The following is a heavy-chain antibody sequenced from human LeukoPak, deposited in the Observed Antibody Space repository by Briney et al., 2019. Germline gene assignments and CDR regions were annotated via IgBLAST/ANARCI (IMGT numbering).Heavy chain of an antibody. Sequence: PSETLSLTCTVSGASFSSSTYYWGWIRQPPGKGLEWIGSIYYSGSTYYNPSLKSRVTISVDTSKNQFSLKLSSVTAADTAVYYCARGGSGWFNWFDPWGQGTLVTVSS. CDR2: IYYSGST. V-gene: IGHV4-39*07. CDR1: GASFSSSTYY. J-gene: IGHJ5*02. D-gene: IGHD6-19*01. CDR3: ARGGSGWFNWFDP.